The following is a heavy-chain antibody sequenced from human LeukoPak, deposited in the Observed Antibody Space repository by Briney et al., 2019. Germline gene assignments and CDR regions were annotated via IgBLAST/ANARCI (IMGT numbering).Heavy chain of an antibody. CDR2: IKSKTDGGTT. CDR3: TTRENYYGSGSYDI. D-gene: IGHD3-10*01. Sequence: GGSLRLSCAASGFTFSDYYMSWIRQAPGKGLEWVGRIKSKTDGGTTDYAAPVKGRFTISRDDSKNTLYLQMNSLKTEDTAVYYCTTRENYYGSGSYDIWGQGTMVTVSS. V-gene: IGHV3-15*01. J-gene: IGHJ3*02. CDR1: GFTFSDYY.